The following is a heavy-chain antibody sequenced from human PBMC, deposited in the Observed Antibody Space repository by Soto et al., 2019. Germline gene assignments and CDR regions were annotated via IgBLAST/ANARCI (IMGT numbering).Heavy chain of an antibody. J-gene: IGHJ4*02. CDR3: ARAPRDGYNN. Sequence: SITCTVSGGSISSGDYYWSWIRQPPGKGLEWIGYIYYSGSTYYNPSLKSRVTISVDTSKNQFSLKLSSVTAADTAVYYCARAPRDGYNNWGQGTVGTVS. D-gene: IGHD5-12*01. V-gene: IGHV4-30-4*01. CDR2: IYYSGST. CDR1: GGSISSGDYY.